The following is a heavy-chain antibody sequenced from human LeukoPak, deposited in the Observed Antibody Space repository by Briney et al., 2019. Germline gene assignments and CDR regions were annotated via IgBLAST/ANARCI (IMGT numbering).Heavy chain of an antibody. D-gene: IGHD3-22*01. Sequence: SETLSLTCTVSGYSISSGYYWGWIRQPPGKGLEWIGSIYHSGSTYYNPSLKSRVTISVDTSKNQFSLKLNSVTAADTAVYYCARERGYYDSSGYYPDYWGQGTLVTVSS. V-gene: IGHV4-38-2*02. J-gene: IGHJ4*02. CDR2: IYHSGST. CDR3: ARERGYYDSSGYYPDY. CDR1: GYSISSGYY.